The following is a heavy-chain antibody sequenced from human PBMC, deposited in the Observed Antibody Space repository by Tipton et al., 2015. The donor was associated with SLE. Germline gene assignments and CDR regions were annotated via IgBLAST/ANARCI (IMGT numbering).Heavy chain of an antibody. CDR2: INQDGSEK. CDR1: GFPFSPYA. D-gene: IGHD1-26*01. J-gene: IGHJ4*02. Sequence: SLRLSCEASGFPFSPYAMSWVRQAPGRGLEWVANINQDGSEKYYVDSVKGRFTISRDNAYNSLYLQMNSLRAEDTAVYFCARGEAVEWDLVAFDYWGQGVLVTVSS. V-gene: IGHV3-7*04. CDR3: ARGEAVEWDLVAFDY.